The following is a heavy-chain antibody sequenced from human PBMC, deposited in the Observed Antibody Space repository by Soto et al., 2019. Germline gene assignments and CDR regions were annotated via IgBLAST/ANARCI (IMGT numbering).Heavy chain of an antibody. Sequence: EVQLLESGGGLVQPGGSLRLSCAASELTFSDYAMSWVRQAPGKGLEWVSTISRSGGNTYFADSVKGRFSISRDNPKNTLYRQINSLRAEDRAAYYCAKEYASGKWYFDLWGRGTLVIVSS. D-gene: IGHD1-26*01. CDR1: ELTFSDYA. V-gene: IGHV3-23*01. J-gene: IGHJ2*01. CDR3: AKEYASGKWYFDL. CDR2: ISRSGGNT.